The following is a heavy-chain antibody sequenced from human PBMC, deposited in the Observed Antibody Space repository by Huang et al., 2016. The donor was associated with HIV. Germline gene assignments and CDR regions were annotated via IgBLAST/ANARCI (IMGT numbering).Heavy chain of an antibody. CDR3: AAQWELRGGVDF. V-gene: IGHV3-53*01. D-gene: IGHD1-26*01. CDR2: IYRDDST. Sequence: EVQLVESGGGLIQPGGSLRLSCAASGFTVSSNYMSWVRQAPGKGLEWVSVIYRDDSTYCADSVKGRFTISRDNSKNTLYLQMNSLRAEDTAVYYCAAQWELRGGVDFWGQGTLVTVSS. CDR1: GFTVSSNY. J-gene: IGHJ4*02.